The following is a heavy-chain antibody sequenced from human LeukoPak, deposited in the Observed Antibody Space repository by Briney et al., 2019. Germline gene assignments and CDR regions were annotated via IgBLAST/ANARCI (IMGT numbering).Heavy chain of an antibody. Sequence: ASVKVSCKASGYTFTGYYIHWVRQGPGQGLEWMGWINPDSGGTLSAQNFQGRVTMTRDTSINTAYMEVHWLTSDDTALYYCARDLLETHCGGDCPRGLDYWGQGTLVTVSS. J-gene: IGHJ4*02. CDR1: GYTFTGYY. V-gene: IGHV1-2*02. D-gene: IGHD2-21*02. CDR2: INPDSGGT. CDR3: ARDLLETHCGGDCPRGLDY.